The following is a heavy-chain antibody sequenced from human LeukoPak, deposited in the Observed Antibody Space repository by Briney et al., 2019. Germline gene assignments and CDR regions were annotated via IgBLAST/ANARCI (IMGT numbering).Heavy chain of an antibody. D-gene: IGHD4-17*01. J-gene: IGHJ4*02. Sequence: PGGSLRLSCAASGFTFSSYAMIWVRQAPGKGLEWVSVIYSGGSTYYADSVKGRFTISRDNSKNTLYLQMNSLRPEDTAVYYCARVYGVNFDYWGQGTLVTVSS. V-gene: IGHV3-53*01. CDR1: GFTFSSYA. CDR3: ARVYGVNFDY. CDR2: IYSGGST.